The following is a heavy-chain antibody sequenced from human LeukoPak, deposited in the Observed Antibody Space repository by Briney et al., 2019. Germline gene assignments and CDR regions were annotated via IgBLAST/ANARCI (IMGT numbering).Heavy chain of an antibody. V-gene: IGHV3-21*01. D-gene: IGHD4-17*01. J-gene: IGHJ4*02. CDR3: ARTTVTTWFFDY. Sequence: PGGSLRLSCAASGFTFSSYSMNWVRQAPGKGLEWVSSISSSSSYIYYADSVKGRFTISRDNAKNSLYLQMNSLRAEDTAVYYCARTTVTTWFFDYWGQGTLVTVSS. CDR1: GFTFSSYS. CDR2: ISSSSSYI.